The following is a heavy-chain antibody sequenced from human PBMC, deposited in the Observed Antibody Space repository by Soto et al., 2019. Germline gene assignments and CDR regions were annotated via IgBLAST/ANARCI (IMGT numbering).Heavy chain of an antibody. D-gene: IGHD3-10*01. CDR2: INPNSGGT. CDR3: AREWDYYASRSYSNWFDP. V-gene: IGHV1-2*04. J-gene: IGHJ5*02. Sequence: ASVKVSCKASGYTFTGYYMHWVRQAPGQGLEWMGWINPNSGGTNYAQKFQGWVTMTRDTSISTAYMELSRLRSDDTAVYFCAREWDYYASRSYSNWFDPWGQGTLVTVS. CDR1: GYTFTGYY.